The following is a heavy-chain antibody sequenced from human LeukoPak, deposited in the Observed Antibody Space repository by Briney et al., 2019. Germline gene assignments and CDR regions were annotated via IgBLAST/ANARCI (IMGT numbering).Heavy chain of an antibody. Sequence: PGGSLRLSCAASGFTFSSYSMNWVRQAPGKGLEWVSYISTSGTTTYYADSVEGRFTISSDNAQSSLYLQMNSLRVEDTAVYYCARGPPLFDPWGQGTLVTVSS. V-gene: IGHV3-48*01. CDR1: GFTFSSYS. CDR3: ARGPPLFDP. CDR2: ISTSGTTT. J-gene: IGHJ5*02.